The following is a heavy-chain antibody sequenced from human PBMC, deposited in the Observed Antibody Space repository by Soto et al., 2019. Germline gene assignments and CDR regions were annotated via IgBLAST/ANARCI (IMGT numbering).Heavy chain of an antibody. D-gene: IGHD5-12*01. V-gene: IGHV1-18*01. Sequence: GASVKVSCKASGYTFTSYGISWVRQAPGQGLEWMGWISAYNGNTNYAQKLQGRVTMTTDTSTSTAYMELRSLRSDDTAVYYCAWYHDYGSRLNWFDPWGQGTLVTVSS. J-gene: IGHJ5*02. CDR1: GYTFTSYG. CDR3: AWYHDYGSRLNWFDP. CDR2: ISAYNGNT.